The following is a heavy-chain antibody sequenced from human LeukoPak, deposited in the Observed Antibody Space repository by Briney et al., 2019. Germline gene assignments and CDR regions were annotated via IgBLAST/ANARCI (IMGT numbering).Heavy chain of an antibody. V-gene: IGHV3-21*01. Sequence: GGSLRLSCAASGFTFSSYSMNWVRQAPGKGLEWVSSISSSSSYTYYADSVKGRFTISRDNAKNSLYLQMNSLRAEDTAVYYCARDLAPLQWLVRDGDYWGQGTLVNVSS. CDR3: ARDLAPLQWLVRDGDY. J-gene: IGHJ4*02. CDR1: GFTFSSYS. D-gene: IGHD6-19*01. CDR2: ISSSSSYT.